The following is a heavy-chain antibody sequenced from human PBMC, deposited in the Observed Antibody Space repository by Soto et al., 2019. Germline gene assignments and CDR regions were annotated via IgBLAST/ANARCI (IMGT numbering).Heavy chain of an antibody. Sequence: QVQLVQSGAEVKKPGASVKVSCKASGYTFRSYGISWVRQAPGQGLVWMGWISAYNGNTDYAQKLQGRVTMTTDTSXXTAYMNLRSLRSDDTAVYYCARDPLWFGESYGMDVWGQGTTVTVSS. D-gene: IGHD3-10*01. CDR1: GYTFRSYG. CDR3: ARDPLWFGESYGMDV. V-gene: IGHV1-18*01. CDR2: ISAYNGNT. J-gene: IGHJ6*02.